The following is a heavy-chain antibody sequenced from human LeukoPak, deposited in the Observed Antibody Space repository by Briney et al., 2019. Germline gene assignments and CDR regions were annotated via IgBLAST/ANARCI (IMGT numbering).Heavy chain of an antibody. CDR2: MNPHSGNT. J-gene: IGHJ5*02. Sequence: GASVKVSCKASGYTFTNYDINWVRQATGQGLEWMGWMNPHSGNTGYAQKFQGRATMTRNTSISTAYMELSSLRSEDTAVYYCARLSSHYGDYKVDPWGQGTLVTVSS. CDR1: GYTFTNYD. V-gene: IGHV1-8*01. CDR3: ARLSSHYGDYKVDP. D-gene: IGHD4-17*01.